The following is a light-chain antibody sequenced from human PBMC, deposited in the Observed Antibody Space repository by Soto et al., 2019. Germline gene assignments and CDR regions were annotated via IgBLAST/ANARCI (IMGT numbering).Light chain of an antibody. CDR1: SSDVGSYNL. J-gene: IGLJ3*02. Sequence: QSVLTQPASVSGSPGQSITISCTGTSSDVGSYNLVSWYQQHPGKAPKLLIYRHNQRPSGVPDRFSGSMSGTSASLAIRGLRFEHEADHDGAAWYDRLSGWVFGGGTQLTGL. CDR2: RHN. CDR3: AAWYDRLSGWV. V-gene: IGLV2-14*02.